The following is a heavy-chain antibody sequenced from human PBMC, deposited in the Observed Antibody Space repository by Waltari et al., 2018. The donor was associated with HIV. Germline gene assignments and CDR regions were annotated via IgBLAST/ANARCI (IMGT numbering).Heavy chain of an antibody. D-gene: IGHD3-10*01. CDR3: ATTHGSGDYDNDFDY. V-gene: IGHV3-7*01. J-gene: IGHJ4*02. CDR1: GCTFTFSS. Sequence: EVQLVESGGGWVQPGGSLTLTCEASGCTFTFSSFCCVRQAPGKGLEWVANINQAGTERHYVDSVRGRFTISRDNDKTSVFLQMNSLTVEDTAVYYCATTHGSGDYDNDFDYWGQGTLV. CDR2: INQAGTER.